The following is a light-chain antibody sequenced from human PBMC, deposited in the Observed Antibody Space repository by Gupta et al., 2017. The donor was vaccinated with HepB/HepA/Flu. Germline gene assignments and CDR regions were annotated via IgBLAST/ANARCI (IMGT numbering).Light chain of an antibody. Sequence: QAGLTXXPSVSKGLRQTATLTCTGNNNNVGNQGAAWLQQHQGHPPKLLSYRNNNRPSGISERFSASRSGSTASLTITGLQPEDEADYYCSAWDRSLSAQVIGGGTKLTVL. CDR2: RNN. J-gene: IGLJ2*01. V-gene: IGLV10-54*04. CDR3: SAWDRSLSAQV. CDR1: NNNVGNQG.